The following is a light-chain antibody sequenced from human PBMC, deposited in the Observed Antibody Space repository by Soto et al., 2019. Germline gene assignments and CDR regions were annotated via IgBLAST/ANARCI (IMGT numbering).Light chain of an antibody. V-gene: IGKV3-15*01. CDR2: GAS. Sequence: EIVMTQSPATLSVSPGERATLSCRASQSVSSNLAWYQQKPGQAPRLLIYGASTRATGIPARFSGSGSGTEFTLTTSSLQPEDFAVYYCQQYNNWPPTFGGGTKVQIK. J-gene: IGKJ4*01. CDR1: QSVSSN. CDR3: QQYNNWPPT.